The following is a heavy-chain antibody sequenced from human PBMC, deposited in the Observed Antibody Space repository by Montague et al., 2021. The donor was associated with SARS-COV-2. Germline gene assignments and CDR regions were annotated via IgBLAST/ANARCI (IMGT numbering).Heavy chain of an antibody. J-gene: IGHJ3*02. Sequence: SLRLSCAASGFTFSSYGMHWVRQAPGKGLEWVAVIWYDGSNKYYAGSVKGRFTISRDNSKNTLYLQMNSLRAEDTAVYYCARDMPFGGNSDDAFDIWGQGTMVTVSS. CDR1: GFTFSSYG. D-gene: IGHD4-23*01. CDR3: ARDMPFGGNSDDAFDI. CDR2: IWYDGSNK. V-gene: IGHV3-33*08.